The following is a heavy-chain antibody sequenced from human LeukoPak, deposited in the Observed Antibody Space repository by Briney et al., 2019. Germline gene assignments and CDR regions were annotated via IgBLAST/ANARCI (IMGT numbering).Heavy chain of an antibody. CDR1: GDSFGPFS. V-gene: IGHV4-4*09. J-gene: IGHJ4*02. CDR3: ARLVRDWNDHFDY. Sequence: SETLSLTCTLSGDSFGPFSWSWIRQPSGQGLEWIAYIQASGDTSFNPALKSRVTVSMDTSRNEFSLNLRSVAAADTAVYYCARLVRDWNDHFDYWGQGTLVTVSS. D-gene: IGHD1-1*01. CDR2: IQASGDT.